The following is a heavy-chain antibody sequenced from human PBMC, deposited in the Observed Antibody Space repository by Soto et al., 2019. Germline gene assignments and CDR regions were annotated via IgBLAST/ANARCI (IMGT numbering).Heavy chain of an antibody. CDR2: TYYRSKWYN. D-gene: IGHD2-15*01. Sequence: SETLSLTCSISGDSVSSNSAAWNWIRQSPSRGLEWLGRTYYRSKWYNDYAVSVKSRITINPDTSKNQFYLQLSSVTAADTAVYFCARGPRVVRWWGISYSGMDAWGKGAKITVYS. CDR1: GDSVSSNSAA. V-gene: IGHV6-1*01. J-gene: IGHJ6*04. CDR3: ARGPRVVRWWGISYSGMDA.